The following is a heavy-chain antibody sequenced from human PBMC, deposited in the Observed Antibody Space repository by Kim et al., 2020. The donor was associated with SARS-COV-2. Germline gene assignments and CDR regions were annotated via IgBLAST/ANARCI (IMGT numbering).Heavy chain of an antibody. Sequence: YAESVKCRLTRSRTNSKPTLYLQMNGLRAEDAAVYYCAKGRSVANYGMDVWGQGTTVTGSS. J-gene: IGHJ6*02. V-gene: IGHV3-23*01. CDR3: AKGRSVANYGMDV.